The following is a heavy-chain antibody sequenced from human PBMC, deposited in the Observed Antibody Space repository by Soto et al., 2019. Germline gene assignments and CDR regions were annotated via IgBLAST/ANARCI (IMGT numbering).Heavy chain of an antibody. CDR2: ISSSSSYI. D-gene: IGHD3-22*01. Sequence: EVQLVESGGGLVKPGGSLRLSCAASGFTFSSYSMNWVRQAPGKGLEWVSSISSSSSYIYYADSVKGRFTISRDNAKNSLYLQMNSLRAEDTAVYYCVADSGYPYYFDYWGQGTLVTVSS. V-gene: IGHV3-21*01. J-gene: IGHJ4*02. CDR3: VADSGYPYYFDY. CDR1: GFTFSSYS.